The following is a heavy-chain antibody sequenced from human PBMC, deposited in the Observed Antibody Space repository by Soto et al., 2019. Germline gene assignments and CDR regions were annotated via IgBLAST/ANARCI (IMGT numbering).Heavy chain of an antibody. CDR2: ISSNGGST. Sequence: GGSLRLSCSASGFTFSSYAMHWVRQAPGKGLEYVSAISSNGGSTYYADSVKGRFTISRDNSKNTLYLQMSSLRAEDTDVYYCVKAYSSSWYDAFDIWGQGTMVTVSS. J-gene: IGHJ3*02. CDR1: GFTFSSYA. D-gene: IGHD6-13*01. V-gene: IGHV3-64D*09. CDR3: VKAYSSSWYDAFDI.